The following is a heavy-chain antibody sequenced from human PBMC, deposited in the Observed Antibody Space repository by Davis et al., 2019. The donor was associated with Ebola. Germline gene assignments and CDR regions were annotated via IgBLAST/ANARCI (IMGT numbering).Heavy chain of an antibody. J-gene: IGHJ6*04. CDR2: IYYSGST. Sequence: SETLSLTCTVSGGSISSYYWSWIRQPPGKGLEWIGYIYYSGSTNYNPSLKSRVTISVDTSKNQFSLKLRSVTAADTAVYYCARESALDPGGMYYYGLDVWGEGTSVTVTS. CDR1: GGSISSYY. V-gene: IGHV4-59*12. D-gene: IGHD3-16*01. CDR3: ARESALDPGGMYYYGLDV.